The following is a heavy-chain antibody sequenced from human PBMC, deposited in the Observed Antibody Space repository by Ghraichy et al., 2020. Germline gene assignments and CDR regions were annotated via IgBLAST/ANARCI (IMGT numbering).Heavy chain of an antibody. D-gene: IGHD2-21*02. Sequence: GSLKLSCAASGFTFSSYSMNWVRQAPGKGLEWVSYISSSSSTIYYADSVKGRFTISRDNAKNSLYLQMNSLRDEDTAVYYCARDSCGGDCYSFFDYWGQGTLVTVSS. CDR3: ARDSCGGDCYSFFDY. CDR2: ISSSSSTI. J-gene: IGHJ4*02. V-gene: IGHV3-48*02. CDR1: GFTFSSYS.